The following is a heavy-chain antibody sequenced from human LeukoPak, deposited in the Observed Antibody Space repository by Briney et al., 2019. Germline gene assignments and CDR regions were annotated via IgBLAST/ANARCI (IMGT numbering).Heavy chain of an antibody. Sequence: SVKVSCKASGGTFSSYAISWVRQAPGQGLEWMGGIIPIFGTANYAQKFQGRVTITADESTSTAYMELSSLRSEDTAVYYCARERGTIFGVGITPLGFDYWGQGTLVTVSS. D-gene: IGHD3-3*01. J-gene: IGHJ4*02. CDR2: IIPIFGTA. CDR1: GGTFSSYA. V-gene: IGHV1-69*13. CDR3: ARERGTIFGVGITPLGFDY.